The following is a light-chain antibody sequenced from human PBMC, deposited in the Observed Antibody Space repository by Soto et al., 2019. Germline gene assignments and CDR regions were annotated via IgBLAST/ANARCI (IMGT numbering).Light chain of an antibody. CDR3: QQYGSSPRT. CDR1: QSVSSSY. CDR2: GAS. V-gene: IGKV3-20*01. Sequence: EIVLTQSPGALSLSPGERATLSCGASQSVSSSYLAWYQQKPGQAPRLLIYGASTRATGIPDRFSGSGSGKDFPLTISQLGPEDFAVYYCQQYGSSPRTFGQGTKVEIK. J-gene: IGKJ1*01.